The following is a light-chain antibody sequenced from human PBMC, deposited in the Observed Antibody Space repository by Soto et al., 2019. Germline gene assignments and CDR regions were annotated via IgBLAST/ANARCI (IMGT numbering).Light chain of an antibody. CDR3: QLYGISPH. CDR2: ASS. V-gene: IGKV3-20*01. Sequence: EVVMTQSPVTLSVSPGGSAALSCRASQSRGSNFLAWYQHKPGQAPRLLIYASSNRATGIPDRFSGSASGTDFTLTINRLEPEDFAVYYCQLYGISPHFGQGTRLEI. J-gene: IGKJ5*01. CDR1: QSRGSNF.